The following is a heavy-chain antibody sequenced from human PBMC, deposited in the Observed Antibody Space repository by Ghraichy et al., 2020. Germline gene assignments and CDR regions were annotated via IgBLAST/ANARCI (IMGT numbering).Heavy chain of an antibody. J-gene: IGHJ4*02. D-gene: IGHD6-19*01. CDR1: GYSFTGYY. CDR3: ARDLDGWYFDH. Sequence: ASVKVSCKASGYSFTGYYIYWVRQAPGQGLEWMGWINPSSGGTNYAQKFQGRVTMTSDTSTSTAFMELTSLTSGDTALYFCARDLDGWYFDHWGQGSLVTVFS. CDR2: INPSSGGT. V-gene: IGHV1-2*02.